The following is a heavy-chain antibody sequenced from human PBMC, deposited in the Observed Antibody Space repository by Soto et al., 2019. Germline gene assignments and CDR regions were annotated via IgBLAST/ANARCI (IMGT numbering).Heavy chain of an antibody. D-gene: IGHD2-8*01. V-gene: IGHV1-18*01. CDR3: ARHQYAVGGDF. CDR1: GYTFTDYG. Sequence: QVQLVQSGVEVKRPGASVKVSCKASGYTFTDYGVSWVRQAPGQGLEWMGWINSYNGKTNYAKKVQGRVTMTTDTSTATAYMEPRSLTSDDTAVYYCARHQYAVGGDFWGLGTLVTVSS. J-gene: IGHJ4*02. CDR2: INSYNGKT.